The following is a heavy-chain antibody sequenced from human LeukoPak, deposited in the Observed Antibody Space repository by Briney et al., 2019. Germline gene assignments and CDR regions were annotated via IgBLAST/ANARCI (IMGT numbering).Heavy chain of an antibody. J-gene: IGHJ4*02. V-gene: IGHV3-43D*03. D-gene: IGHD3-10*01. Sequence: GGSLRLSCAASGFTFDDYAMHWVRQAPGKGLEWVSGISWDGGSTYYADSVKGRFTISRDNSKNSLYLQMNSLRAEDTALYYCAKDINYYGSGGPSGPVDYWGQGTLVTVSS. CDR2: ISWDGGST. CDR1: GFTFDDYA. CDR3: AKDINYYGSGGPSGPVDY.